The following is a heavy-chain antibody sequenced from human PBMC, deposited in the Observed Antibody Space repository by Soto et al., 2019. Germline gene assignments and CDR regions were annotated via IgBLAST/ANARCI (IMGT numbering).Heavy chain of an antibody. D-gene: IGHD3-9*01. CDR2: ISYDGSKK. J-gene: IGHJ4*02. V-gene: IGHV3-30*18. CDR1: GLNLSSHG. CDR3: AKVGPVERYFDWLFTE. Sequence: GGSLRLSCAVSGLNLSSHGMHWVRQAPGKGLEWVAVISYDGSKKYYGDSVKGRFTISRDNSKNTLYLQMNSLRAEDTAVYYCAKVGPVERYFDWLFTEGGQGTLVTVSS.